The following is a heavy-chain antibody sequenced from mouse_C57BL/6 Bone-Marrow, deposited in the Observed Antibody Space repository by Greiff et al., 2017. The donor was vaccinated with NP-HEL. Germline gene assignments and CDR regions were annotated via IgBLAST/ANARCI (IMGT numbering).Heavy chain of an antibody. D-gene: IGHD3-2*02. CDR1: GYTFTSYW. J-gene: IGHJ3*01. Sequence: QVQLQQSGAELVKPGASVKLSCKASGYTFTSYWMHWVKQRPGQGLEWIGMIHPNSGSTNYNEKFKSKATLTVDKSSSTAYMQLSSLTSEDSAVYYCARLDSSGFFAYWGQGTLVTVSA. CDR2: IHPNSGST. CDR3: ARLDSSGFFAY. V-gene: IGHV1-64*01.